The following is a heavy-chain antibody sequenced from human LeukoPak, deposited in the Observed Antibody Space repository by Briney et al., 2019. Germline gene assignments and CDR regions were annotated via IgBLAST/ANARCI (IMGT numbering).Heavy chain of an antibody. Sequence: GGSLRLSCAASGFTFSSYSMNWVRQAPGKGLEWVSYISSSSSTIYYADSVKGRFTISRDNAKNSLYLQMNSLRAEDTAVYYCARDEPPIVVVPAVMDVWGKGTTVTVSS. CDR1: GFTFSSYS. D-gene: IGHD2-2*01. CDR2: ISSSSSTI. J-gene: IGHJ6*03. V-gene: IGHV3-48*04. CDR3: ARDEPPIVVVPAVMDV.